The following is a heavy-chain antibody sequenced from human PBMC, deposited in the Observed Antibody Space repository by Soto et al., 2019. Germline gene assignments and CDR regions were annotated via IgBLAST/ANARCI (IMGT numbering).Heavy chain of an antibody. CDR2: ISYDGSNK. D-gene: IGHD2-2*01. Sequence: QVQLVESGGGVVQPGRSLRLSCAASGFTFSSYGMHWVRQAPGKGLEWVAVISYDGSNKYYADSVKGRFTISRDNSKNPLYLQMNRLRAEDTAVYYCAKGGFYALGYCSSTSCSGGWFDPWGQGTLVTVSS. J-gene: IGHJ5*02. CDR3: AKGGFYALGYCSSTSCSGGWFDP. V-gene: IGHV3-30*18. CDR1: GFTFSSYG.